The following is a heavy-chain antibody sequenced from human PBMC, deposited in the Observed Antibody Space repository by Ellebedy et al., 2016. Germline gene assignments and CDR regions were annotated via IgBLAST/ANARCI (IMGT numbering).Heavy chain of an antibody. Sequence: GGSLRLSCAASGFTFSYFAMSWVRQAPGKGLEWVSGISSVGGSAYYADSVQGRFSISRDNSKNTLYLEMNSLRAEDTAVYYCATLYNYTMDVWGQGTTVTVSS. CDR3: ATLYNYTMDV. D-gene: IGHD1-20*01. V-gene: IGHV3-23*01. J-gene: IGHJ6*02. CDR1: GFTFSYFA. CDR2: ISSVGGSA.